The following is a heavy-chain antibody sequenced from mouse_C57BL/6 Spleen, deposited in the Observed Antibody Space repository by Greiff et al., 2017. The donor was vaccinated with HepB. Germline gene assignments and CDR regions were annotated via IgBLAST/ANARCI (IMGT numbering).Heavy chain of an antibody. CDR3: ARRYYDYDVWYFDV. CDR1: GYTFTSYW. J-gene: IGHJ1*03. D-gene: IGHD2-4*01. Sequence: VQLQQPGAELVKPGASVKMSCKASGYTFTSYWITWVKQRPGQGLEWIGDIYPGSGSTNYNEKFKSKATLTVDTSSSTAYMQLSSLTSEDSAVYYCARRYYDYDVWYFDVWGTGTTVTVSS. V-gene: IGHV1-55*01. CDR2: IYPGSGST.